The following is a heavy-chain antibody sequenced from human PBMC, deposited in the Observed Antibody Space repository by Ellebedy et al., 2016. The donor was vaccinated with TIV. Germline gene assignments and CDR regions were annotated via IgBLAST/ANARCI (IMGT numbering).Heavy chain of an antibody. CDR2: IVGNGGDT. CDR1: GFYFGDHS. Sequence: PGGSLRLSCAGSGFYFGDHSMTWVRQAPGKGLEWVSGIVGNGGDTFYADSARGRFTISRDNSRNILYLRMNSLRAEDTAVYYCARDWIPLDGEWVFDYWGQGIPVTVSS. V-gene: IGHV3-23*01. J-gene: IGHJ4*02. D-gene: IGHD2-2*03. CDR3: ARDWIPLDGEWVFDY.